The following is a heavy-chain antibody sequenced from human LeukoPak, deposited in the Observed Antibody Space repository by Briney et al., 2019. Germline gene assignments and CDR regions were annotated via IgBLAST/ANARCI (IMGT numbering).Heavy chain of an antibody. Sequence: GRSLRLSCAASGFTFSTYGMHWVRQAPGKGLEWVAFIRYDGSIKYYAESVKGRFTISRDTSKNTLHLQMNSLRVEDTAVYYCARSPMSSAPDYWGQGTLVTVSS. J-gene: IGHJ4*02. V-gene: IGHV3-30*02. CDR2: IRYDGSIK. CDR3: ARSPMSSAPDY. CDR1: GFTFSTYG.